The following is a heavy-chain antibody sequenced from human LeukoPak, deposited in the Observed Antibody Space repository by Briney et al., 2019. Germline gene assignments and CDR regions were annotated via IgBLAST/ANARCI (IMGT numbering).Heavy chain of an antibody. V-gene: IGHV3-23*01. J-gene: IGHJ6*03. CDR3: VRRGSNYPYYMDV. CDR2: ISASGRNT. Sequence: PGGSLRLSCAASGFTFSSYAMGWVRQAPGKGLEWVSVISASGRNTYYSESAKGQFTIYRDNSKNTLYLQMSSLRAEDTAVYYCVRRGSNYPYYMDVWGKGTTVTVSS. CDR1: GFTFSSYA.